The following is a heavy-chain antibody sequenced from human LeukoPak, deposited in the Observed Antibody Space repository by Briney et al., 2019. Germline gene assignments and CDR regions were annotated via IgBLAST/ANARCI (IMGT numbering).Heavy chain of an antibody. CDR3: ARERAMYYYGSGSYYNLSYMDV. V-gene: IGHV4-59*12. J-gene: IGHJ6*03. Sequence: SETLSLTCTVSGGSLSPYYWSWIRQSPGKGLEWIGYIYYSGSTNYNPSLKSRVTISVDTSKNQFSLKLSSVTAADTAMYYCARERAMYYYGSGSYYNLSYMDVWGKGTTVTISS. CDR1: GGSLSPYY. D-gene: IGHD3-10*01. CDR2: IYYSGST.